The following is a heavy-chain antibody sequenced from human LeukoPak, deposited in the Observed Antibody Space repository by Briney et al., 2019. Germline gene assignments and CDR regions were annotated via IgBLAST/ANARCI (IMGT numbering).Heavy chain of an antibody. CDR1: GGSISSYY. Sequence: PSETLSLTCTVSGGSISSYYWSWIRQPPGKGLEWIGYIYYSGSTNYNPSLKSRVTISVDTSKNQFSLELSSVTAADTAVYYCARGRSHVLRYFDWLLTSGWFDPWGQGTLVTVSA. D-gene: IGHD3-9*01. J-gene: IGHJ5*02. CDR3: ARGRSHVLRYFDWLLTSGWFDP. V-gene: IGHV4-59*01. CDR2: IYYSGST.